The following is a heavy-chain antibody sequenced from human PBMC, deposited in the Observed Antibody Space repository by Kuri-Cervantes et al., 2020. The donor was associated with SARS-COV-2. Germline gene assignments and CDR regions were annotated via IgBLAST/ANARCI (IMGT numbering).Heavy chain of an antibody. J-gene: IGHJ5*02. Sequence: ESLKISCTVSGGSISSHYWSWIRQPPGKGLEWIGYIYYSGSTNYNPSLKSRVTISVDTSKNQFSLKLSSVTAADTAVYYCARSSPGTNWFDLWGQGTLVTDSS. CDR1: GGSISSHY. CDR2: IYYSGST. D-gene: IGHD1-1*01. V-gene: IGHV4-59*11. CDR3: ARSSPGTNWFDL.